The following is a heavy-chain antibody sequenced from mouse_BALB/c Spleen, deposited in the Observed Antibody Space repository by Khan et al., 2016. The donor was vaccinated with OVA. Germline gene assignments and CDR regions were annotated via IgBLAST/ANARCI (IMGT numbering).Heavy chain of an antibody. CDR3: TRDRIDY. J-gene: IGHJ2*01. Sequence: QVQLQQSGAELAKPGASVKMSCKASGYTFTTYWMHWVKQRPGQGLEWIGYINPTSGYTDYNEKFKDRATLSADKSSSTAYMQLSSLTSEASAVYYWTRDRIDYWCQGTTLTVSS. V-gene: IGHV1-7*01. CDR1: GYTFTTYW. CDR2: INPTSGYT.